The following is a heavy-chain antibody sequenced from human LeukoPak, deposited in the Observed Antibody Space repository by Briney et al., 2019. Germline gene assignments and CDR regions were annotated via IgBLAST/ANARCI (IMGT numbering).Heavy chain of an antibody. Sequence: GASVKVSCKASGYTFTSYGISWVRQAPGQGLEWMGWISAYNGNTNYARKLQGRVTMTTDTSTSTAYMELRSLRSDDTAVYYCARVYYDFWSGYPGPLDYWGQGTLVTVSS. CDR3: ARVYYDFWSGYPGPLDY. CDR2: ISAYNGNT. J-gene: IGHJ4*02. V-gene: IGHV1-18*01. CDR1: GYTFTSYG. D-gene: IGHD3-3*01.